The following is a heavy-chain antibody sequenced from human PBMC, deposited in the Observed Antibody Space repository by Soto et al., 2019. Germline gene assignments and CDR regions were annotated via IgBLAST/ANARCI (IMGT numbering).Heavy chain of an antibody. Sequence: QVPLVQSGAEVKKPGASVKVSCKASGYTFTSYAIHWVRQAPGQRLEWMAWINAGNGNTIHSQKFQGRVTIARDTSASKAYMGLGSLRSKDTAVYYWGGSRGGFSGNKIESWGKGPLVTVSS. CDR2: INAGNGNT. V-gene: IGHV1-3*01. D-gene: IGHD5-12*01. CDR1: GYTFTSYA. J-gene: IGHJ5*02. CDR3: GGSRGGFSGNKIES.